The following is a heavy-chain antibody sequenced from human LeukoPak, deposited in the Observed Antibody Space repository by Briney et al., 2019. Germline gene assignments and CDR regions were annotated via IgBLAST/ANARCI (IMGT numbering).Heavy chain of an antibody. V-gene: IGHV3-72*01. CDR3: ARTGVTMVRGVTHYYFDY. J-gene: IGHJ4*02. CDR2: TRNKANSYTT. Sequence: GGSLRLSCAASGFTFSDHYMDWVRQAPGKGLEWVGRTRNKANSYTTEYAASVKGRLTISRDDSKNSLYLQMNSLKTEDTAVYYCARTGVTMVRGVTHYYFDYWGQGTLVTVSS. D-gene: IGHD3-10*01. CDR1: GFTFSDHY.